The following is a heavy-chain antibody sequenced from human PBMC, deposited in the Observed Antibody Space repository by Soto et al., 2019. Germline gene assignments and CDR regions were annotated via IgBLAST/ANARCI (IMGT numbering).Heavy chain of an antibody. CDR3: ARFGGSTVTFWFDP. D-gene: IGHD4-17*01. V-gene: IGHV1-8*02. J-gene: IGHJ5*02. Sequence: ASVKVSCKASGYTFTSYGISWVRQAPGQGLEWMGWMNPNSGNTGYAQKFQGRVTMTRNTSISTAYMELSSLRSEDTAVYYCARFGGSTVTFWFDPWGQGTLVTVSS. CDR2: MNPNSGNT. CDR1: GYTFTSYG.